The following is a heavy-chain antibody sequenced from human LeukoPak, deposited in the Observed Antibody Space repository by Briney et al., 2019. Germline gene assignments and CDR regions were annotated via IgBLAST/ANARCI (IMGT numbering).Heavy chain of an antibody. V-gene: IGHV3-23*01. CDR2: ISDSGNT. J-gene: IGHJ4*02. Sequence: GGSLRLSCAASGFTLSSYAMSWVRQAPGKWLEWVSAISDSGNTYHADSVKGRFTISRDSSKNTLFLQMNRLRPEDAAVYYCAKAPVTTCRGAYCYPFDYWGQGTLVTVSS. CDR1: GFTLSSYA. D-gene: IGHD2-21*01. CDR3: AKAPVTTCRGAYCYPFDY.